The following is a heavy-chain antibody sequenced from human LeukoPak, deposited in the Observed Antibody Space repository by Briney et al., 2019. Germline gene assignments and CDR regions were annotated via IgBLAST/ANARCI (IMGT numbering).Heavy chain of an antibody. CDR3: ASRRGSNRPFDY. D-gene: IGHD1-26*01. J-gene: IGHJ4*02. CDR2: INTDGSYT. CDR1: GFTFSSYW. Sequence: TGGSLRLSCAASGFTFSSYWMHWVRQAPGKGLVWVSHINTDGSYTRYADSVKGRFTISRDNAKNSLYLQMNSLTAEDSAVYYCASRRGSNRPFDYWGQGTLVTVSS. V-gene: IGHV3-74*01.